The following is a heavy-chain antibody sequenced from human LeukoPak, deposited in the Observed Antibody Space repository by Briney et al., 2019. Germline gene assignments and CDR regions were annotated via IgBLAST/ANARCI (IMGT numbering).Heavy chain of an antibody. V-gene: IGHV4-31*11. CDR1: GGSIASGGYS. D-gene: IGHD5-24*01. CDR2: IYYSGST. J-gene: IGHJ4*02. CDR3: ARDNVEMATIAYFDY. Sequence: SETLSPTCAVSGGSIASGGYSWIWIRQPPGKGLEWIGYIYYSGSTYYNPSLKSRVTISVDTSKNQFSLKLSSVTAADTAVYYCARDNVEMATIAYFDYWGQGTLVTVSS.